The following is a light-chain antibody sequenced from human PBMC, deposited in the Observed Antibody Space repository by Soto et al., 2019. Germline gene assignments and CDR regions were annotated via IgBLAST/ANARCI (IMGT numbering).Light chain of an antibody. Sequence: DIQMTQSPSSLSASVGARVTITCRASQGISSYLNWYQQKPGKAPKLLIYAASSLQSGVPSRFSGSGSGTDFTLTITSLQPEDVATYYCQQSYSTPTFGGGTKVEIK. J-gene: IGKJ4*01. V-gene: IGKV1-39*01. CDR1: QGISSY. CDR3: QQSYSTPT. CDR2: AAS.